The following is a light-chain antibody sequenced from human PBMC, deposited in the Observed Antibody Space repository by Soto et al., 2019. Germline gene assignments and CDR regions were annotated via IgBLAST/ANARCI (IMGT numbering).Light chain of an antibody. CDR1: QSVSSSY. CDR3: QQHGSSYRRT. Sequence: EIVLTQSPGALALSPGEGAALSCGASQSVSSSYLAWYQQRPGQAPRLLIYGASSRATGIPDRFSGSGSGTDFTLPTSRLEPEDFAVYYCQQHGSSYRRTFGQGTKVDIK. CDR2: GAS. J-gene: IGKJ1*01. V-gene: IGKV3-20*01.